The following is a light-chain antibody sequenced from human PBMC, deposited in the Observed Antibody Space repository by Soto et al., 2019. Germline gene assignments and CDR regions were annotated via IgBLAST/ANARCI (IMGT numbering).Light chain of an antibody. CDR1: QSLMYRDGNTY. J-gene: IGKJ2*01. CDR2: KVY. V-gene: IGKV2-30*01. Sequence: AVMTQSPLSLPVTLGQSASIACESSQSLMYRDGNTYLNWFHQRPGQSPRRLIYKVYNRASGVPHRCSGSGSGTDFTLEISGVEAEDVGVYYCMQATHWPYTFGQGTKLEIK. CDR3: MQATHWPYT.